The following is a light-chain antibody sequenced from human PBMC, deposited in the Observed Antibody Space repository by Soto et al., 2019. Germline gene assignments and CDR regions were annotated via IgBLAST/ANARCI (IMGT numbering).Light chain of an antibody. Sequence: QSVLTQPASVSGSPGQSITISCTGTSSDVGGYNYVSWYQQHPGRAPKLIIYDVTNRPSGISNRFSGSKSGNTASLTISGLQTKDEADYHCISFTSRHIYVFGTGTKVTVL. CDR2: DVT. J-gene: IGLJ1*01. CDR1: SSDVGGYNY. V-gene: IGLV2-14*03. CDR3: ISFTSRHIYV.